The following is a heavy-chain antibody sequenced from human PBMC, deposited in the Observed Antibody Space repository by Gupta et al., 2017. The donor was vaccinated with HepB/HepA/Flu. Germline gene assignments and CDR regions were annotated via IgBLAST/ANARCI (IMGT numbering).Heavy chain of an antibody. V-gene: IGHV1-2*02. Sequence: QVQLVQSGAEVKKPGASVKVSCEASRYTFTGYYVHWVRQAPGQGLEWMGWINPNSGGTSYAQKFQGRVTMTRDTSSSTSFSTVYMDLSRLTSDDTAVYYCARGPAALTYFDYWGQGTLVTVSS. CDR1: RYTFTGYY. D-gene: IGHD2-2*01. CDR3: ARGPAALTYFDY. CDR2: INPNSGGT. J-gene: IGHJ4*02.